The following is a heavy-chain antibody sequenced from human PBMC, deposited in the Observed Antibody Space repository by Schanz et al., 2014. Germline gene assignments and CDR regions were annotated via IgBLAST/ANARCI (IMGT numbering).Heavy chain of an antibody. CDR2: LSGSGSYI. J-gene: IGHJ4*02. V-gene: IGHV3-21*02. Sequence: EVRLVESGGGLVQPGGSLRLSCAASGFTFSIYAMSWVRQAPGKGLEWVSALSGSGSYIHYADSVKGRFTISRDNAKNTLYLQMNSLRAEDTAVYYCASPSGYSDYGTYFDFWGQGTLVTVSS. CDR1: GFTFSIYA. D-gene: IGHD5-12*01. CDR3: ASPSGYSDYGTYFDF.